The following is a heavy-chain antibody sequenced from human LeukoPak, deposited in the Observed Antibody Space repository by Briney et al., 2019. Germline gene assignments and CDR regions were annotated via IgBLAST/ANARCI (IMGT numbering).Heavy chain of an antibody. J-gene: IGHJ5*02. CDR1: GFTISDYW. CDR2: IKQDGVEI. CDR3: VRDGDTDWYDP. V-gene: IGHV3-7*01. D-gene: IGHD5-18*01. Sequence: PGGSLRLSCAASGFTISDYWMTWVRQAPGKGLEWVANIKQDGVEISYVDSVKGRFTISRDNANNSIFLQMNSLRVEDTAIYCCVRDGDTDWYDPWGQGTLVSVPS.